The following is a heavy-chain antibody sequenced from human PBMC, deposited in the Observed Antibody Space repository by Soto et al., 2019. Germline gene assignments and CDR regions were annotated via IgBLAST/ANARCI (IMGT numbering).Heavy chain of an antibody. V-gene: IGHV4-34*01. CDR2: INHSGST. Sequence: QVQLQQWGAGLLKPSETLSLTCAVYGGSFSGYYWSWIRQPPGKGLEWIGEINHSGSTNYNPSLKSRVTISVDTSKNRFSLKLSSVTAADTAVYYCARDQYYYDSSGYYYGMVGGQGTLVTVSS. CDR1: GGSFSGYY. D-gene: IGHD3-22*01. J-gene: IGHJ4*02. CDR3: ARDQYYYDSSGYYYGMV.